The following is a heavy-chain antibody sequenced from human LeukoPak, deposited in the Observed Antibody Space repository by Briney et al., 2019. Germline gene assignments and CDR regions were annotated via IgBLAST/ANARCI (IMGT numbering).Heavy chain of an antibody. CDR2: IKQDGSEK. CDR3: ARASILLLWFGELLDAFDI. V-gene: IGHV3-7*01. CDR1: GFTFSSYW. D-gene: IGHD3-10*01. J-gene: IGHJ3*02. Sequence: QPGGSLRLSCAASGFTFSSYWMSWVRQAPGKGLEWVANIKQDGSEKYYVDSVKGRFTISRDNAKNSLYLQMNSLRAEDTAVYYCARASILLLWFGELLDAFDIWGQGTMVTVSS.